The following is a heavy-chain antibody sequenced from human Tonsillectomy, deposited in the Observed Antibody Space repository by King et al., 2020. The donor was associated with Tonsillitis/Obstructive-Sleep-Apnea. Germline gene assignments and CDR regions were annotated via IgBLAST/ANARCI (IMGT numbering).Heavy chain of an antibody. CDR3: ASYRRTSYYYYYMDV. V-gene: IGHV4-34*01. Sequence: VQLPQWGAGLLKPSETLSLTCGVYGGSFNGYYWSWIRQPPGKGLEWIGEINHSGSTNYNPSLKSRVTISVDTSKNQFSLKLSSVTAADTAVYYCASYRRTSYYYYYMDVWGKGTTVTVSS. J-gene: IGHJ6*03. CDR2: INHSGST. CDR1: GGSFNGYY. D-gene: IGHD1-26*01.